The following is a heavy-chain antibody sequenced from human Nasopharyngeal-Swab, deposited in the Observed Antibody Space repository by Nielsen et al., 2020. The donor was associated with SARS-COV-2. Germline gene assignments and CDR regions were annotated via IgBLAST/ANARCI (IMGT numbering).Heavy chain of an antibody. CDR3: ARDWNFYSSSWYPNHAFDI. V-gene: IGHV4-31*03. CDR1: GGSITSGGYY. D-gene: IGHD6-13*01. Sequence: SETLSLTCIVSGGSITSGGYYWNWIRQLPGKGLEWIGHMYYSGITHYNPSLKSRVTISVDTSKNQFSLKLSSVTAADTAVYYCARDWNFYSSSWYPNHAFDIWGQGTMVTVSS. J-gene: IGHJ3*02. CDR2: MYYSGIT.